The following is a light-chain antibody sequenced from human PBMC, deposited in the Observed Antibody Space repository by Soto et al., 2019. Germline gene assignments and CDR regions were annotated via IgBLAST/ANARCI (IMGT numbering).Light chain of an antibody. CDR2: DVS. CDR1: STDVGGYNY. J-gene: IGLJ1*01. V-gene: IGLV2-11*01. CDR3: SSYAGRHTLYV. Sequence: QSVLTQPRSVSGSPGQSVTISCTGTSTDVGGYNYVSWYQQHPGKVPKLMLYDVSKRPSGVPDRFSGSKSGNTASLTISGLQAEDEADYYCSSYAGRHTLYVFGSGTQLTVL.